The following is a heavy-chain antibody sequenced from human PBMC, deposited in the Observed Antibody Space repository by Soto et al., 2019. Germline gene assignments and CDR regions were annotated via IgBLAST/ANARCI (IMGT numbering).Heavy chain of an antibody. CDR1: GFTFSASA. CDR2: IRSIANSYAT. Sequence: GGSLRLSCAASGFTFSASAMHWVRQASGKGLEWVGRIRSIANSYATAYAASVKGRFTISRDDSKNTAYLQMNSLQTEDTAVYYCTRHKMYGYYVSDWGQGTLVTVSS. V-gene: IGHV3-73*01. J-gene: IGHJ4*02. CDR3: TRHKMYGYYVSD. D-gene: IGHD3-10*02.